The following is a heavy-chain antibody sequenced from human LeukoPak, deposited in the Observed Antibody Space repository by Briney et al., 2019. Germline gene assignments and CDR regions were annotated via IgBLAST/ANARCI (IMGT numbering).Heavy chain of an antibody. CDR1: GGSISSGDYY. CDR3: AVSLGSDYAHFIPLPDY. Sequence: PSQTLSLTCTVSGGSISSGDYYWSWIRQPPGRGLEWIGYIYYSGSTYYNPSLKSRVTISVDTSKNQFSLKLSSVTAADTAVYYCAVSLGSDYAHFIPLPDYWGQGTLVTFSS. V-gene: IGHV4-30-4*01. D-gene: IGHD3-16*01. CDR2: IYYSGST. J-gene: IGHJ4*02.